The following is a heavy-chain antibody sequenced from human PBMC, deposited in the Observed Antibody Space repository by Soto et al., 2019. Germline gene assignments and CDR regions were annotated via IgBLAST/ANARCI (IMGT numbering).Heavy chain of an antibody. D-gene: IGHD2-2*01. CDR3: ARQPYCSSTRCHPLSHWFHP. CDR2: IYYSGST. V-gene: IGHV4-39*01. Sequence: SETLSLTCTVSGGSISSSSYYWGWIRQPPGKGLEWIGSIYYSGSTYYNPSLKSRVTISVDTSKNQFSLKLSSVTAADTAVYYCARQPYCSSTRCHPLSHWFHPCDQGTLVTVSS. J-gene: IGHJ5*02. CDR1: GGSISSSSYY.